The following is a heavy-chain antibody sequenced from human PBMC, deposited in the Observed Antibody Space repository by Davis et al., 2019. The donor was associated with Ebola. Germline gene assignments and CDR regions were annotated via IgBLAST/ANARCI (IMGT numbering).Heavy chain of an antibody. Sequence: PGGSLRLSCAASGFTFSSYAMSWVRQAPGKGLEWVSAISGSGGSTYYADSVKGRFTISRDNSKNTLYLQMNSLRAEDTAVYYCAKDPRGCSSTSCYGDYWGQGTLVTVSS. J-gene: IGHJ4*02. CDR1: GFTFSSYA. V-gene: IGHV3-23*01. CDR2: ISGSGGST. D-gene: IGHD2-2*01. CDR3: AKDPRGCSSTSCYGDY.